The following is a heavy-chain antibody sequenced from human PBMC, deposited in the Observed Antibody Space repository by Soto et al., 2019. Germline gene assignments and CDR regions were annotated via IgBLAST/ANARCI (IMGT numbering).Heavy chain of an antibody. CDR3: XXXXXYYDXSAYYGY. J-gene: IGHJ4*02. Sequence: EVQLVESGGGLVKPGGSLRLSCAASGFTFSSYNINWVRQAPGKGLEWVSSISSSSSYIYYADSVKGRFTISRDNAKNXLXXXXXXXXXEXXXXXXXXXXXXYYDXSAYYGYWGQGTLVTVSS. CDR1: GFTFSSYN. D-gene: IGHD3-22*01. V-gene: IGHV3-21*01. CDR2: ISSSSSYI.